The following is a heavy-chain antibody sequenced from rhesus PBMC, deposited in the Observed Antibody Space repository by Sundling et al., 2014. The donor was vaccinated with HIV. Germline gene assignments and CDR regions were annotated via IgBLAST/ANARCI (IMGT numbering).Heavy chain of an antibody. D-gene: IGHD2-21*01. CDR3: ARDGYCTGSNCYPFDY. V-gene: IGHV4-99*02. Sequence: QVQLQESGPGLVKPSETLSLTCAVSGGSFSGNYWGWIRQPPGKGLEYIGYISGSSGSTNYNPSLKSRVTISKDTSKNQFSLKLXSVTAADTAVYYCARDGYCTGSNCYPFDYWGQGLLVTVSS. CDR2: ISGSSGST. J-gene: IGHJ4*01. CDR1: GGSFSGNY.